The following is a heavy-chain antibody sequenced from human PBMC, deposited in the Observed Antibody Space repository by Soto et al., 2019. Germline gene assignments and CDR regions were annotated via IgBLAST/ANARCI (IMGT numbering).Heavy chain of an antibody. CDR2: FYSGGKT. J-gene: IGHJ4*02. CDR3: ARRYYDIWGTFDL. D-gene: IGHD3-9*01. CDR1: GGSVASRDHY. Sequence: QLQLQESGPGLVKPSETLSLTCTVSGGSVASRDHYWGWIRQPPGRGLEWIGHFYSGGKTYYSPSLKSRVTISEDSSRNHFSLRLTSVTAADTAVYYCARRYYDIWGTFDLWGQGTLVTVSS. V-gene: IGHV4-39*02.